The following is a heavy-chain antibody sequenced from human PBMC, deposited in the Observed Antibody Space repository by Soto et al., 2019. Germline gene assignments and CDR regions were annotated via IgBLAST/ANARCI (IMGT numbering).Heavy chain of an antibody. D-gene: IGHD5-18*01. V-gene: IGHV4-34*01. J-gene: IGHJ4*02. CDR3: ARGRGIQL. CDR1: GGSFSGCY. CDR2: INHSGST. Sequence: SETLSLTCAVYGGSFSGCYWSWIRQPPGKGLEWIGEINHSGSTNYNPSLKSRVTISVDTSKNQFSLKLSSVTAADTAVYYCARGRGIQLWGQGTLVTAPQ.